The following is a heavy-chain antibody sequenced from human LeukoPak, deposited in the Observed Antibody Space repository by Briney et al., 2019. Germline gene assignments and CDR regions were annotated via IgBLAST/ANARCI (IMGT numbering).Heavy chain of an antibody. J-gene: IGHJ5*02. D-gene: IGHD2-15*01. Sequence: SETLSLPCTVSVDSLRIQYWCWIRHPAGKTLERIARIYTSGSTNYNPSLKSRVTMSVDTPKNRFSLKLSSVTAADTAVYYCARALPVVVVAATSTDNWFDPWGQGTLVTVSS. V-gene: IGHV4-4*07. CDR3: ARALPVVVVAATSTDNWFDP. CDR1: VDSLRIQY. CDR2: IYTSGST.